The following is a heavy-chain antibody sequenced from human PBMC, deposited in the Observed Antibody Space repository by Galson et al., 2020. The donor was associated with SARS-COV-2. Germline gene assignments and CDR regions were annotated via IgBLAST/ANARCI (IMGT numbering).Heavy chain of an antibody. D-gene: IGHD4-17*01. J-gene: IGHJ3*02. CDR1: GGSISSSNW. CDR3: ASANYGGNHIECACDS. Sequence: SETLSLTCAVSGGSISSSNWWSWVRQPPGKGLEWIEEISHSGSTNYNPSLKSRVTISVDTSKNQFSLKLSSVTAADTAVYYCASANYGGNHIECACDSWGQGSRVTVSS. V-gene: IGHV4-4*02. CDR2: ISHSGST.